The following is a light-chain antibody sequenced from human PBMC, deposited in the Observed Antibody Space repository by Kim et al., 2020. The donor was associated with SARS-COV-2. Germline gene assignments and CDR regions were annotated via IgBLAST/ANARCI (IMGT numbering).Light chain of an antibody. J-gene: IGKJ4*01. CDR3: QQADNFPPT. Sequence: ASVGDRVTITCRARPRIDNFLAWYQQKPGSAPKLLIYAASTLHTGVPSRFSGSGSGTDFTLTISSLQPEDFATYYCQQADNFPPTFGGGTKVDIK. CDR2: AAS. V-gene: IGKV1D-12*01. CDR1: PRIDNF.